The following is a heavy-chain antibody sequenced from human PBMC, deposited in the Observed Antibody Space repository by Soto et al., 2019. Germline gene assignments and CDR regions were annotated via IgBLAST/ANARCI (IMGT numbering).Heavy chain of an antibody. CDR1: GGSINYNSYH. CDR3: SRLVVVAPVANV. CDR2: IFYTGTT. Sequence: LSLTCSVSGGSINYNSYHWGWIRQPPGQGLEWIGSIFYTGTTFYNPSLESRVTMSVDTSKNSFSLHLTSVTAADTAVYFCSRLVVVAPVANVWGQGTLVTVSS. J-gene: IGHJ4*02. V-gene: IGHV4-39*02. D-gene: IGHD2-2*01.